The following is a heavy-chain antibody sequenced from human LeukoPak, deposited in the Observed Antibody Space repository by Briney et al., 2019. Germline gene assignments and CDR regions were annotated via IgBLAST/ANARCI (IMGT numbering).Heavy chain of an antibody. V-gene: IGHV1-18*01. J-gene: IGHJ6*03. CDR3: AREHYYDSSGYYYLSYMDV. CDR2: ISAYNGNT. D-gene: IGHD3-22*01. Sequence: ASVKVSCKASGYTFTSYGISWVRQAPGQGLEWMGWISAYNGNTNYAQKLQGRVTMTTDTSTSTAYMELRSLRSDDTAVYYCAREHYYDSSGYYYLSYMDVWGKGTTVTVSS. CDR1: GYTFTSYG.